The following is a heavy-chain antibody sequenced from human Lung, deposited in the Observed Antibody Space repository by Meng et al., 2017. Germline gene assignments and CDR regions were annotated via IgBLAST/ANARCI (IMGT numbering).Heavy chain of an antibody. CDR1: GYNFPDYW. CDR2: IDPKSGDT. D-gene: IGHD6-13*01. J-gene: IGHJ4*02. CDR3: VRDEDISAAGKLFGDY. Sequence: ASVKVSCKPSGYNFPDYWLHWVRRAPGQGLEWMGRIDPKSGDTQYAQRFQGRVTMTGNTSISTAYMELSGLRSDDTAMYYCVRDEDISAAGKLFGDYWGQGTLVTVSS. V-gene: IGHV1-2*06.